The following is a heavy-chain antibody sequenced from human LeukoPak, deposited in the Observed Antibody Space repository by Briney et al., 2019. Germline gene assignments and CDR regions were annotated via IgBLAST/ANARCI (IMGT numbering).Heavy chain of an antibody. Sequence: ASVKVSCKASGYTFTSYGISWVRQAPGQGLEWMGWISAYNGNTNYAQKLQGRVTMTTDTSTSTAYMELRSLRSDDTAVYYCAREWADGCSGGSCYTFGYWGQGTLVTVSP. V-gene: IGHV1-18*01. D-gene: IGHD2-15*01. CDR2: ISAYNGNT. CDR3: AREWADGCSGGSCYTFGY. J-gene: IGHJ4*02. CDR1: GYTFTSYG.